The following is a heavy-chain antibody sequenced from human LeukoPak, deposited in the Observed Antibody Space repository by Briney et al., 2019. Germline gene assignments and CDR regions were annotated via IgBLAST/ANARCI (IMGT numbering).Heavy chain of an antibody. D-gene: IGHD2-15*01. CDR3: ARAVVAAKWHFDY. Sequence: GGSLRLSCAASGFTVSSNYMSWVRQAPGKGLEWASVIYSAGSTYYADSVKGRFTISRDNSKNTLFLQMNSLRAEDTAVYYCARAVVAAKWHFDYWGQGTLVTVSS. J-gene: IGHJ4*02. V-gene: IGHV3-53*01. CDR2: IYSAGST. CDR1: GFTVSSNY.